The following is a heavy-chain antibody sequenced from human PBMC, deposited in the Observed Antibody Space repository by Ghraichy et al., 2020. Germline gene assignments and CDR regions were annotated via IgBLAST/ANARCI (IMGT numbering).Heavy chain of an antibody. Sequence: GGSLRLSCEASGFTFSDYWMSWVRKAPGKGLEWVANIKHDGSEKYYVDPVKGRFTISRDNAKNSLYQQMNSLRVEDTAFYNCAREGKLAAADYWGRGTLVTVSS. CDR1: GFTFSDYW. D-gene: IGHD6-13*01. V-gene: IGHV3-7*01. CDR3: AREGKLAAADY. CDR2: IKHDGSEK. J-gene: IGHJ4*02.